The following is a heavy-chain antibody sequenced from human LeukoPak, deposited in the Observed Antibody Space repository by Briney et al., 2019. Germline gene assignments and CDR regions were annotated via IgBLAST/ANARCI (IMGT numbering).Heavy chain of an antibody. CDR1: GGSISSSSYY. CDR3: ARRSGGRRGYFDY. Sequence: SETLSLTCTVSGGSISSSSYYWSWIRQPPGKGLEWIGYIYYSGSTNYNPSLKSRVTISVDTSKNQFSLKLSSVTAADTAVYYCARRSGGRRGYFDYWGQGTLVTVSS. V-gene: IGHV4-61*01. D-gene: IGHD2-15*01. J-gene: IGHJ4*02. CDR2: IYYSGST.